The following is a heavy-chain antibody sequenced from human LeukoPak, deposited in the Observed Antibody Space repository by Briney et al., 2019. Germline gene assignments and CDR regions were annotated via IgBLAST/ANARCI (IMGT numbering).Heavy chain of an antibody. V-gene: IGHV4-30-4*08. Sequence: SETLSLTCTVSGGSISSGGYYWSWIRQPPGKGLEWIGYIYYSGSTYYNPSLTSRVTISVDTSKHQFSLKLSSVTAADTAVYYCAREREYGRTDYWGQGTLVTVSS. CDR3: AREREYGRTDY. CDR1: GGSISSGGYY. J-gene: IGHJ4*02. D-gene: IGHD3-10*01. CDR2: IYYSGST.